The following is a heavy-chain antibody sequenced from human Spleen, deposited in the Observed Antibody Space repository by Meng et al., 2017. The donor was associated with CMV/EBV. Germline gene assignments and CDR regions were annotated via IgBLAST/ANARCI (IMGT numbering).Heavy chain of an antibody. J-gene: IGHJ6*02. Sequence: GESLRISCAASGFTFSSYAMSWVRQAPGKGLEWGSVIYSGGSSTYYADSVKGRFTISRDNSKNTLYLQMNSLRAEDTAVYYCAKENYDFWSGPNYGMDVWGQGTTVTVSS. V-gene: IGHV3-23*03. CDR2: IYSGGSST. CDR1: GFTFSSYA. CDR3: AKENYDFWSGPNYGMDV. D-gene: IGHD3-3*01.